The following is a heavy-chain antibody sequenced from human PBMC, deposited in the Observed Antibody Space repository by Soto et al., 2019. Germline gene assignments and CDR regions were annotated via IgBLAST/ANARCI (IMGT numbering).Heavy chain of an antibody. D-gene: IGHD3-22*01. V-gene: IGHV4-39*01. CDR2: IHYSGNG. CDR3: ARQDFYFDDQPRHFDS. Sequence: QLHLQESGPGLVKPSETLSLTCTVSGASISSNNHYWGWIRQPPGKGPEWIGSIHYSGNGYYNPSLKSRVTISVDTSKNQFSLNLRSVTAADTAEYFCARQDFYFDDQPRHFDSWGQGTLVTVSS. CDR1: GASISSNNHY. J-gene: IGHJ4*02.